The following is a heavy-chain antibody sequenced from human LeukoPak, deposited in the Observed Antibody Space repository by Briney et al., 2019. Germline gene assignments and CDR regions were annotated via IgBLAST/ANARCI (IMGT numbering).Heavy chain of an antibody. CDR3: AKRIEYSSSSAYFDF. J-gene: IGHJ4*02. D-gene: IGHD6-6*01. Sequence: GGSLRLSCAASGFTFSSYAMSWARQAPGQGLEWVSAISDGAGSTYYADSVKGRFTISRDNSKNTLYLQMNSLRADDTAVYYCAKRIEYSSSSAYFDFWGQGTLVTVSS. CDR2: ISDGAGST. V-gene: IGHV3-23*01. CDR1: GFTFSSYA.